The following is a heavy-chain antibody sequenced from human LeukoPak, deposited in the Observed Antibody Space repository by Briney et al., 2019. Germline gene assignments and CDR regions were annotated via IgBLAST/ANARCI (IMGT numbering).Heavy chain of an antibody. CDR2: IKQDGSEK. D-gene: IGHD6-19*01. Sequence: PGGSLRLSCAASGFTFSSYHMNWVRQAPGKGLEWVANIKQDGSEKNYVDSVKGRFTISRDNAKNALYLQMNSLRAEDTAVYYCAKDTQIGGSGWYPSYGLDVWGQGTTVTVSS. J-gene: IGHJ6*02. CDR1: GFTFSSYH. CDR3: AKDTQIGGSGWYPSYGLDV. V-gene: IGHV3-7*04.